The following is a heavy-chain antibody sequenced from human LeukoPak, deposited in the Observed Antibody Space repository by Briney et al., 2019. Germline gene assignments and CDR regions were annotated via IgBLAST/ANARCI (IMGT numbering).Heavy chain of an antibody. CDR2: INHSGST. Sequence: PSEILSLTCAVYGGSFSGYYWSWIRQPPGKGLEWIGEINHSGSTNYNPSLKSRVTISVDTSKNQFSLKLSSVTAADTAVYYCASAGPLSYFDYWGQGTLVTVSS. V-gene: IGHV4-34*01. CDR1: GGSFSGYY. CDR3: ASAGPLSYFDY. J-gene: IGHJ4*02. D-gene: IGHD3-10*01.